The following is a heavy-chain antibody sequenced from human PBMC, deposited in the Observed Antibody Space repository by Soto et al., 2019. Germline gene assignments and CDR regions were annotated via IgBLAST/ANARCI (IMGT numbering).Heavy chain of an antibody. J-gene: IGHJ4*02. D-gene: IGHD3-10*01. CDR3: AKDRGITMVRCVIITFDY. CDR2: ISGSGGST. CDR1: GFTFSSYA. Sequence: GGSLRLSCAASGFTFSSYAMSWVRQAPGKGLEWVSAISGSGGSTYYADSVKGRFTISRDNSKNTLYLQMNSLRAEDTAVYYCAKDRGITMVRCVIITFDYWGQGTLVTVSS. V-gene: IGHV3-23*01.